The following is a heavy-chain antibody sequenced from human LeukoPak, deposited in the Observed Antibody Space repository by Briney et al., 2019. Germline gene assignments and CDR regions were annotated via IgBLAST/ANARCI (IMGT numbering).Heavy chain of an antibody. D-gene: IGHD1-26*01. CDR1: GFTFSSYW. CDR2: IKYDGSEK. Sequence: GGSLRLSRATSGFTFSSYWMTWVRQAPGKGLEWVANIKYDGSEKYYVDSVKGRFTISRDNAKNSLYLQMSSLRAEDTAVYYCAREKVGARLPDCWGQGTLVTV. CDR3: AREKVGARLPDC. V-gene: IGHV3-7*01. J-gene: IGHJ4*02.